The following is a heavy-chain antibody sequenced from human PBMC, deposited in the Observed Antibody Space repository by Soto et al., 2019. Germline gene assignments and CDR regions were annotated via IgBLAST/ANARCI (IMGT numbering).Heavy chain of an antibody. CDR2: IYHSVST. J-gene: IGHJ4*02. Sequence: QLQLLESGSGLVKPSQTLSLTCAVSGGSISSGGYSWGWIRQPPGKGLEWIGYIYHSVSTYYNPSLKSRVTISVDRSKNQFSLRLSSVPAADTAVYYWARVPDYWGQGTLVTFAS. V-gene: IGHV4-30-2*01. CDR3: ARVPDY. CDR1: GGSISSGGYS.